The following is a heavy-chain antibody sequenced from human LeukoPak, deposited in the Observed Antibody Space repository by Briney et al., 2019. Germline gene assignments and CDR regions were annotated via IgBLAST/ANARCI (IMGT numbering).Heavy chain of an antibody. V-gene: IGHV3-30*09. CDR3: ARGPLSGNPYWYFDL. J-gene: IGHJ2*01. D-gene: IGHD2-15*01. CDR2: ISYDGSNK. CDR1: GFTFSTYT. Sequence: GGSLRLSCEVSGFTFSTYTIHWVRQASGKGLEWVAVISYDGSNKYYADSVKGRFAISRDNSKNTLYLQMNSLRAEDTAVYSCARGPLSGNPYWYFDLWGRGTLVTVSS.